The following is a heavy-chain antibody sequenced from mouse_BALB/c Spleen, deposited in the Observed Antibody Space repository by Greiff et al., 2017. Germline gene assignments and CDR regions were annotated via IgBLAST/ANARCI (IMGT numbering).Heavy chain of an antibody. D-gene: IGHD6-1*01. CDR1: GFTFSSFG. CDR3: ARSSTLYAMDY. Sequence: EVQLVESGGGLVQPGGSRKLSCAASGFTFSSFGMHWVRQAPEKGLEWVAYISSGSSTIYYADTVKGRFTISRDNPKNTLFLQMTSLRSEDTAMYYCARSSTLYAMDYWGQGTSVTVSS. J-gene: IGHJ4*01. V-gene: IGHV5-17*02. CDR2: ISSGSSTI.